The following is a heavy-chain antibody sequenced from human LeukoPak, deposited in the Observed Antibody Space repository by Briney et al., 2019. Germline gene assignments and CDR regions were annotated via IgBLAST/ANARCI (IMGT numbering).Heavy chain of an antibody. J-gene: IGHJ6*03. Sequence: ASVKVSCKASGYTFTGYYMHWVRQAPGQGLEWMGWINAGNGNTKYSQEFQGRVTITRDTSASTACMELSSLRSEDMAVYYCARDRGSLYYYYMDVWGKGTTVTVSS. CDR2: INAGNGNT. V-gene: IGHV1-3*03. CDR1: GYTFTGYY. D-gene: IGHD3-10*01. CDR3: ARDRGSLYYYYMDV.